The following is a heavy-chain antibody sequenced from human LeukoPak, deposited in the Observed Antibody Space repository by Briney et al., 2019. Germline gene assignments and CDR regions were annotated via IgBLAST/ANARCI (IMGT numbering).Heavy chain of an antibody. Sequence: GGSLRLSCAASGFTFGSHWMHWVRQAPGKGLVWVSRINSDESSKSYADSVKGRFAISRDNAKNTLYLQMNSLRAEDTAVYYCASLITVTTGYYYYYYYMDVWGKGTTVTVSS. V-gene: IGHV3-74*01. CDR3: ASLITVTTGYYYYYYYMDV. J-gene: IGHJ6*03. CDR1: GFTFGSHW. D-gene: IGHD4-17*01. CDR2: INSDESSK.